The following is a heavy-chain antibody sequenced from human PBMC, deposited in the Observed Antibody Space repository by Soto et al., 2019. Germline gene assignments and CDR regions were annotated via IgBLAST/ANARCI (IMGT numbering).Heavy chain of an antibody. CDR3: AREGHSRGYGAYLQH. CDR1: GFTFGDYA. CDR2: ISWNSDSI. V-gene: IGHV3-9*01. Sequence: EVQLVESGGGLVQPGRSLRLSCAASGFTFGDYAMHWVRQAPGKGLEWVSGISWNSDSIGYVDSVQGRFTISRDNAKNSLYLQMNSLRTEDTAVYHCAREGHSRGYGAYLQHWGQGTLVTVSS. J-gene: IGHJ1*01. D-gene: IGHD6-25*01.